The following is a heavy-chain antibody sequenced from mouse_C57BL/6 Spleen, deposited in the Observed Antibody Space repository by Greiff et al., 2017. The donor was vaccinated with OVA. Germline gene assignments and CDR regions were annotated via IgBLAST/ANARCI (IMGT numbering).Heavy chain of an antibody. D-gene: IGHD2-4*01. J-gene: IGHJ1*03. CDR1: GYTFTDYN. CDR2: INPNNGGT. V-gene: IGHV1-18*01. CDR3: ARRGGVDYDWYFDV. Sequence: EVQLQQSGPELVKPGASVKIPCKASGYTFTDYNMDWVKQSHGKSLEWIGDINPNNGGTIYNQKFKGKATLTVDKSSSTAYMERRSLTSEDTAVCYCARRGGVDYDWYFDVWGTGTTVTVSS.